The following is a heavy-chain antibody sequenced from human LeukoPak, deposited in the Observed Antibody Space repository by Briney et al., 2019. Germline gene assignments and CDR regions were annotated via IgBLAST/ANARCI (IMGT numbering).Heavy chain of an antibody. V-gene: IGHV4-4*02. CDR3: ARAKSVAGLPYCFDY. CDR2: ICHSGST. Sequence: SGALSLTCAVSGYSLSSSKWWSWVRQPPGEGLKWNGEICHSGSTNYNPSLKRRVTISVDKSKNQFSLKLSTVTAADTAVYYCARAKSVAGLPYCFDYWGQGTLVTVSS. CDR1: GYSLSSSKW. J-gene: IGHJ4*02. D-gene: IGHD6-19*01.